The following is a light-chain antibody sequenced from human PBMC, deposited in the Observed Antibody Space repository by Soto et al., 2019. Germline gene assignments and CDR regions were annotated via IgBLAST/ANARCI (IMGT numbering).Light chain of an antibody. CDR3: QKLDTYPLI. CDR1: QSISSH. Sequence: EIVMTQSPATLSVSPGERATLSCRASQSISSHLAWYQQKPGQAPRLLIYDASTRATGVPARFSGSASGTEFTLTISSLQSEDFASYYCQKLDTYPLIFGQGTRLEIK. J-gene: IGKJ5*01. V-gene: IGKV3-15*01. CDR2: DAS.